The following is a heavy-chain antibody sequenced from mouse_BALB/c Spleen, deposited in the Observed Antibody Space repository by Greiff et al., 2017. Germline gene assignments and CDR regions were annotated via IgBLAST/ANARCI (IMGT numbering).Heavy chain of an antibody. D-gene: IGHD1-2*01. J-gene: IGHJ3*01. V-gene: IGHV5-6-3*01. CDR2: INSNGGST. Sequence: EVMLVESGGGLVQPGGSLKLSCAASGFTFSSYGMSWVRQTPDKRLELVATINSNGGSTYYPDSVKGRFTISRDNAKNTLYLQMSSLKSEDTAMYYCARENGYWFAYWGQGTLVTVSA. CDR3: ARENGYWFAY. CDR1: GFTFSSYG.